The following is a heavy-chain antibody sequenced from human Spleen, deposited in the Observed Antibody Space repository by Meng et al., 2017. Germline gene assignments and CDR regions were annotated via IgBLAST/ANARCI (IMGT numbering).Heavy chain of an antibody. Sequence: GHLVESGGGVVQPGRSLRLSCAASGFTFSAYWIHWVRQAPGRGLVWVSRINTDGSVTTYADSVKGRFTISRDNAKNTLYLQMNSLRAEDTAVYYCAKDFTGNRDYWGQGTLVTVSS. J-gene: IGHJ4*02. CDR1: GFTFSAYW. D-gene: IGHD5-24*01. CDR2: INTDGSVT. CDR3: AKDFTGNRDY. V-gene: IGHV3-74*01.